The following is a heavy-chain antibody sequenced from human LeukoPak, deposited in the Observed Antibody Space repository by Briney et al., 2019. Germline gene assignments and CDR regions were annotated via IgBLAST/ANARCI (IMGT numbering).Heavy chain of an antibody. CDR1: GFTFSSYA. Sequence: PGGSLRLSCAASGFTFSSYAMSWVRQAPGKGLEWVGRIKSKTDGGTTDYAAPVKGRFTISRDDSKNTLYLQMNSLKTEDTAVYYCTTVLVAYRTNRRIDYWGQGTLVTVSS. J-gene: IGHJ4*02. V-gene: IGHV3-15*01. CDR3: TTVLVAYRTNRRIDY. CDR2: IKSKTDGGTT. D-gene: IGHD1-14*01.